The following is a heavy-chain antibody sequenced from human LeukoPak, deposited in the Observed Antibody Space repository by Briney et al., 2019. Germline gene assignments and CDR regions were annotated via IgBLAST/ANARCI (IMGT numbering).Heavy chain of an antibody. Sequence: GGSLRLSRAASGFTFSSYSMNWDRQAPGKGLEWVSYISSSSSTIYYADSVKGRFTISRDNSKNTLYLQMNSLRAEDTAVYYCAKEGYDFWSGYYSGFDYWGQGTLVTVSS. V-gene: IGHV3-48*01. CDR2: ISSSSSTI. CDR3: AKEGYDFWSGYYSGFDY. D-gene: IGHD3-3*01. CDR1: GFTFSSYS. J-gene: IGHJ4*02.